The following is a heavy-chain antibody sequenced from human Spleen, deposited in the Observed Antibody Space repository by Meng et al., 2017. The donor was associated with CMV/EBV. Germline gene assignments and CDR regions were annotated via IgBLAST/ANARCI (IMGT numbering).Heavy chain of an antibody. CDR2: INHSGST. CDR1: GGSFSGYY. V-gene: IGHV4-34*01. J-gene: IGHJ5*02. D-gene: IGHD3-3*01. Sequence: SETLSLTCAVYGGSFSGYYWSWIRQPPGKGLEWIGEINHSGSTNYNPSLKSRVTISVDTSKNQFSLKLSSVTAADTAVYYCASAAWSGYYGWFDPWGQGTLVTVSS. CDR3: ASAAWSGYYGWFDP.